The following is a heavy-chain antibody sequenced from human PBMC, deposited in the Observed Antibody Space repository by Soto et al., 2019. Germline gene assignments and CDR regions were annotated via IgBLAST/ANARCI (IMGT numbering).Heavy chain of an antibody. D-gene: IGHD3-10*01. Sequence: GGSLRLSCAASGFTFSSYWMSWIRQAPGKGLEWVANIKQDGSEKYSVDSVKGRFTISRDNAKNSLYLQMNSLRAEDTAVYYCAIHPGRGAFDIWGQGTMVTVSS. CDR1: GFTFSSYW. J-gene: IGHJ3*02. CDR2: IKQDGSEK. CDR3: AIHPGRGAFDI. V-gene: IGHV3-7*01.